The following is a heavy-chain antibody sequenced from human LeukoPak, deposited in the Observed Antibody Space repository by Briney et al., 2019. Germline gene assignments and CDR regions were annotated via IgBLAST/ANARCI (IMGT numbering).Heavy chain of an antibody. Sequence: SETLSLTCTVSGGSISSYYWSWIRQPAGKGLEWIGRIYTSGSTNYNPSLKSRVTISVDKSKNQFSLKLSSVTAADTAVYYCARGGAVAGTRGSYYYYYYYMDVWGKGTMVTVSS. CDR3: ARGGAVAGTRGSYYYYYYYMDV. D-gene: IGHD6-19*01. J-gene: IGHJ6*03. CDR1: GGSISSYY. V-gene: IGHV4-4*07. CDR2: IYTSGST.